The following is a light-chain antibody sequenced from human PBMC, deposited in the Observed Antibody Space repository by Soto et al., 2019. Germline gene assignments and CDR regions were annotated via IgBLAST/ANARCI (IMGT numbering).Light chain of an antibody. Sequence: QSALTQPGSVSGSPGQSITISCTGTRRDIGNYNFVSWYQHHPGKAPKLLIYEVTKRPSGISSRFSASKSGNTASLTISGLQAEDEADYHCCSFAGGDTWVFGGGTKVTVL. CDR2: EVT. CDR3: CSFAGGDTWV. CDR1: RRDIGNYNF. V-gene: IGLV2-23*02. J-gene: IGLJ3*02.